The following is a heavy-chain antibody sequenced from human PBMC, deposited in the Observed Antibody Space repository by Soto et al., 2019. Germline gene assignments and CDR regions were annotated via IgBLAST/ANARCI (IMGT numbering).Heavy chain of an antibody. CDR1: GGTFSSYA. J-gene: IGHJ4*02. Sequence: SVKVSCKGSGGTFSSYAITWVRQAPGQGLEWMGGIIPIFVKANYAQKFQGRVTITEEESTSPAYMELSSLRSEHKAVYYCARPRGSGFDYWGQGTLVTVSS. D-gene: IGHD1-26*01. CDR3: ARPRGSGFDY. CDR2: IIPIFVKA. V-gene: IGHV1-69*13.